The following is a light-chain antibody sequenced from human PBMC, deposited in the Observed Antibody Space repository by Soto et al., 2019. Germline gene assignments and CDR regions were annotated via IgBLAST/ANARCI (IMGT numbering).Light chain of an antibody. J-gene: IGKJ1*01. CDR2: DAS. V-gene: IGKV3-11*01. Sequence: EIVLTQSPATLSLSPGERATLSCRASQSVSSYFAWYQQKPGQAPRLLIYDASNRATGIPARFSGSESGTDFPLTISSLAPDDFAVYYCQQRGNWPVTFGQGPRVDIK. CDR1: QSVSSY. CDR3: QQRGNWPVT.